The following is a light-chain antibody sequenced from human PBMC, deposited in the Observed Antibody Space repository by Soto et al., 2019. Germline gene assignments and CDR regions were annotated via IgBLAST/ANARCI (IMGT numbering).Light chain of an antibody. J-gene: IGLJ1*01. CDR3: SSYTTSTTRV. Sequence: QSVLTQPASVSGSPGQSITISCTGTSSDIGGYNYVSWYQQYPGKAPRLLIYEVSNRPSRISVRFSGSKSGDTASLTISGLQAEDEADYYCSSYTTSTTRVFGTGTKVTVL. CDR1: SSDIGGYNY. CDR2: EVS. V-gene: IGLV2-14*01.